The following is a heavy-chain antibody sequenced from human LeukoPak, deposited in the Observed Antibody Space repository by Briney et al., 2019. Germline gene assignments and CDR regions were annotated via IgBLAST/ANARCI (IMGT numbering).Heavy chain of an antibody. Sequence: APVKVSCKASGYTFTSYGISWVRQAPGQGLEWMGWISVYNGNTKYAQKLQGRVTMTTDTSTRTAYMELSSLRSEDTAVYYCARGSSGYPRYFDYWGQGTLVTVSS. D-gene: IGHD3-22*01. CDR2: ISVYNGNT. CDR3: ARGSSGYPRYFDY. V-gene: IGHV1-18*01. J-gene: IGHJ4*02. CDR1: GYTFTSYG.